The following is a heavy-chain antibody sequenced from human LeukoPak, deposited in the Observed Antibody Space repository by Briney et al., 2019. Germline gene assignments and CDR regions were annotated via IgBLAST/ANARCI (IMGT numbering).Heavy chain of an antibody. V-gene: IGHV4-61*08. J-gene: IGHJ5*02. Sequence: KSSETLSLTCTVSGGSISSGDYYWSWIRQPPGKGLEWIGYIYYSGSTNYNPSLKSRVTISVDTSKNQFSLKLSSVTAADTAVYYCARDKSLGDNWFDPWGQGTLVTVSS. CDR2: IYYSGST. CDR1: GGSISSGDYY. CDR3: ARDKSLGDNWFDP.